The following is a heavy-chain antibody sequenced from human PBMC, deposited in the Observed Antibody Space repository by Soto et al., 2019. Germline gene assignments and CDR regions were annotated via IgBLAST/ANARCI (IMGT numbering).Heavy chain of an antibody. CDR1: GGTPSRYY. CDR3: ARAPGTTFRIYYYYYGMDV. CDR2: INHTGST. V-gene: IGHV4-34*01. J-gene: IGHJ6*02. D-gene: IGHD1-7*01. Sequence: AVYGGTPSRYYWLCIRQPPGKGLEWIGEINHTGSTNYNPSLKSRVTISVDTSKNQFSLKLSSVTAADTAVYYCARAPGTTFRIYYYYYGMDVWGQWPTVT.